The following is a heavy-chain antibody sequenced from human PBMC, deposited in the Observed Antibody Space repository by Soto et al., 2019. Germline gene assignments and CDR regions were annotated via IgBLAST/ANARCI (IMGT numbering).Heavy chain of an antibody. V-gene: IGHV1-18*01. D-gene: IGHD4-4*01. CDR2: ISSYSGHT. J-gene: IGHJ4*02. CDR1: GYTFSTYG. CDR3: VRDRDSSGTLSAD. Sequence: QVQLVQSGAEVKKPGASVKVSCKTSGYTFSTYGITWVRQAPGQGLEWMGWISSYSGHTAYAQKFQGRVTMTTDTFTTTAYMELGSLRSDDTAVFYCVRDRDSSGTLSADWGQGTLVTVSS.